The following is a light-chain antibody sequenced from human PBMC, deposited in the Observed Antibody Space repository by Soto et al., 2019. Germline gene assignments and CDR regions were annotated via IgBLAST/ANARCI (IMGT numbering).Light chain of an antibody. CDR2: DAS. CDR1: RSVSSY. J-gene: IGKJ4*01. V-gene: IGKV3-11*01. CDR3: QQRSNWPST. Sequence: EIVLTQSPATLSLSPGDRATLSCRASRSVSSYLAWYQQKPGQAPRLLIYDASNRATGIPARFSGSGSGTVFTITITSPEPEDFAVYYCQQRSNWPSTFGGGTKVEIK.